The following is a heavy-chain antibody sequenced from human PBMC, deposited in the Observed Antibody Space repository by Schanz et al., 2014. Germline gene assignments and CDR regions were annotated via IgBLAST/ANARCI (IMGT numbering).Heavy chain of an antibody. CDR2: IKRDGSEK. J-gene: IGHJ4*02. Sequence: EVQLVESGGGLVQPGGSLRLSCTASGFTFSDYWMSWVRQAPGKGPEWVANIKRDGSEKNYLDSVKGRFTISRDNAKNSLFLQMNSLRAEDTAVYYCVRERTNYGGNSYYFDHWGQGTLVTVSS. CDR1: GFTFSDYW. D-gene: IGHD2-21*02. V-gene: IGHV3-7*01. CDR3: VRERTNYGGNSYYFDH.